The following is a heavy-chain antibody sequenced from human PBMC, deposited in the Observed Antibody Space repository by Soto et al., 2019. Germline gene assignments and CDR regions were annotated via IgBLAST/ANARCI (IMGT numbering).Heavy chain of an antibody. CDR2: ISSNGGST. D-gene: IGHD3-16*02. V-gene: IGHV3-64D*06. J-gene: IGHJ4*02. Sequence: PGESLKISCSASGFTFSTYAMHWVRQAPGRGLQYVSSISSNGGSTYYPDSVKGRFTISRDNSKNTLYLQMSSLRAEDTAVYYCVKDRWIDYWGQGTLVTVSS. CDR1: GFTFSTYA. CDR3: VKDRWIDY.